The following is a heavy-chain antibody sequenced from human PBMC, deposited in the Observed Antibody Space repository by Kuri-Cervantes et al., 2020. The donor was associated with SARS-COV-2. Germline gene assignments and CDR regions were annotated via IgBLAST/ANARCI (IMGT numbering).Heavy chain of an antibody. D-gene: IGHD6-19*01. V-gene: IGHV3-30*03. CDR3: AREGGSGLDY. CDR2: ISYDGSNI. Sequence: SCAASGFTFSSYGMHWVRQAPGKGLEWVAVISYDGSNIYYADSVKGRFTISRDNSKNTLYLQMNSLRAEDTAVYYCAREGGSGLDYWGQGTLVTVSS. J-gene: IGHJ4*02. CDR1: GFTFSSYG.